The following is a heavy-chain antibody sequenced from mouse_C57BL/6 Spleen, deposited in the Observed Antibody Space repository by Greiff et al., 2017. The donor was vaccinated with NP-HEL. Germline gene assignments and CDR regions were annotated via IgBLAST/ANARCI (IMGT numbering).Heavy chain of an antibody. Sequence: EVQRVESEGGLVQPGSSMKLSCTASGFTFSDYYMAWVRQVPEKGLEWVANINYDGSSTYYLDSLKSRFIISGDNAKNILYLQMSSLKSEDTATYYCAREGGDYEGRYYYAMDYWGQGTSVTVSS. CDR1: GFTFSDYY. D-gene: IGHD2-4*01. J-gene: IGHJ4*01. CDR2: INYDGSST. V-gene: IGHV5-16*01. CDR3: AREGGDYEGRYYYAMDY.